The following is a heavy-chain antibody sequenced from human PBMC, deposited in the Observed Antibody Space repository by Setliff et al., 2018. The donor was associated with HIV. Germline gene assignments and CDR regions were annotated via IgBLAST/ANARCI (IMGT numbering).Heavy chain of an antibody. D-gene: IGHD3-22*01. CDR3: ARARITMIVVVPDAFDI. V-gene: IGHV1-69*13. CDR2: VTPILHTT. CDR1: GDTFSTYV. Sequence: GASVKVSCKSSGDTFSTYVFTWVRQAPGQGLEWMGGVTPILHTTNYAQKFQGRVTITADESTSTAYMELSSLRSEDTAVYYCARARITMIVVVPDAFDIWGQGTMVTVSS. J-gene: IGHJ3*02.